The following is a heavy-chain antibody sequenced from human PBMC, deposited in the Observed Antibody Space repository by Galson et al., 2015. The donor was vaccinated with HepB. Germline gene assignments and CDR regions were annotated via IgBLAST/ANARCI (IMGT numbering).Heavy chain of an antibody. Sequence: SLRLSCAASGFTFSSYGMHWVRQAPGKGLEWVAVISYDGSNKYYADSVKGRFTISRDNSKNTLYLQMNSLRAEDTAVYYCAKDLVVRGVMGPFDYWGQGILVTVSS. V-gene: IGHV3-30*18. CDR3: AKDLVVRGVMGPFDY. CDR1: GFTFSSYG. CDR2: ISYDGSNK. J-gene: IGHJ4*02. D-gene: IGHD3-10*01.